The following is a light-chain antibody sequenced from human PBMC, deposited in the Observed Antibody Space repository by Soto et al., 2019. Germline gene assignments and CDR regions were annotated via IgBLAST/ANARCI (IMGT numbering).Light chain of an antibody. CDR2: DVS. CDR1: SSDVGGYNY. J-gene: IGLJ1*01. CDR3: CSYTSSSTPWV. V-gene: IGLV2-14*03. Sequence: QSALTQPASVSGSPVQSITISCTGTSSDVGGYNYVSWYQQHPGKAPKLMIFDVSDRPSGVSSRFSASKSGNTDYLTISGLQAEDEADYYCCSYTSSSTPWVFGNGTKVTVL.